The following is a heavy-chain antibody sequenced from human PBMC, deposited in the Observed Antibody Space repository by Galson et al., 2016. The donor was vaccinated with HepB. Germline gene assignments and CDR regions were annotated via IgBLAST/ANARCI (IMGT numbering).Heavy chain of an antibody. J-gene: IGHJ4*02. CDR3: AKGLVVVITDVVY. CDR2: MIGSGGST. CDR1: GLTFSSFA. Sequence: SLRLSCEASGLTFSSFAMSWVRKAPGKGLEWVSGMIGSGGSTYYADSVKGRFTISRDNSKNTLCPQMNSLRAEETAVYYCAKGLVVVITDVVYWGQGTLVTVSS. D-gene: IGHD3-22*01. V-gene: IGHV3-23*01.